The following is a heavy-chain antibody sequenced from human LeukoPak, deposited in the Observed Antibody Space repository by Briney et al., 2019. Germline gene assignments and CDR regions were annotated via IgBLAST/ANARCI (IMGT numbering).Heavy chain of an antibody. CDR2: IRYDRNNK. V-gene: IGHV3-30*02. Sequence: GGSLRLSCAASGFTFRSFDMHWVRQAPGKGLEWVAFIRYDRNNKYYADSVKGRFTVSRDNSKNTLYLQMNSLRAEDTAVYYCAKRGAEVGATVAPGDYWGQGTLVTVSS. D-gene: IGHD1-26*01. J-gene: IGHJ4*02. CDR3: AKRGAEVGATVAPGDY. CDR1: GFTFRSFD.